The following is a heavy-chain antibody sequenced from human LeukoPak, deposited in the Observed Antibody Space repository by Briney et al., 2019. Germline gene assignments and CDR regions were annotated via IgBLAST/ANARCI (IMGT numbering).Heavy chain of an antibody. CDR2: ISWNSGSI. V-gene: IGHV3-9*01. D-gene: IGHD2-2*01. CDR1: GFTFDDYA. Sequence: GGSLRLSCAASGFTFDDYAMHWVRQAPGKGLEWVSGISWNSGSIGYADSVKGRFTISRDNAKNSLYLQMNSLRAEDTALYYCAKGGGYCSSTSCSNDAFDIWGQGTMVTVSS. CDR3: AKGGGYCSSTSCSNDAFDI. J-gene: IGHJ3*02.